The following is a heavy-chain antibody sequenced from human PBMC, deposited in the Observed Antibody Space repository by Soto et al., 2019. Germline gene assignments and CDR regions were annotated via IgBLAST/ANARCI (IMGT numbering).Heavy chain of an antibody. V-gene: IGHV1-8*01. CDR3: ATIGSNYDFWSGYYGYYYYYMDV. J-gene: IGHJ6*03. D-gene: IGHD3-3*01. Sequence: ASVKVSCKASGHTFTSYDINWVRQATGQGLEWMGWMNPNSGNTGYAQKFQGRVTMTRNTSISTAYMELSSLRSEDTAVYYCATIGSNYDFWSGYYGYYYYYMDVWGKGTTVTVSS. CDR2: MNPNSGNT. CDR1: GHTFTSYD.